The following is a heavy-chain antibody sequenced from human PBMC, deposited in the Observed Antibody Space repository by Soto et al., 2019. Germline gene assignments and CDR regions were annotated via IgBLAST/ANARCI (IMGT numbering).Heavy chain of an antibody. J-gene: IGHJ5*02. Sequence: QVHLGQSGPEVKKPGASVKVSCKASGYTSFNYVCHWVRQAPGQGLEWMGWINAGSGNTKYSQKFQGRLTITRDTSASAAYLALSGLTSEDTAVYYCATYNNSSGWFDPWGQGSLVTVSS. CDR1: GYTSFNYV. V-gene: IGHV1-3*01. D-gene: IGHD3-10*01. CDR2: INAGSGNT. CDR3: ATYNNSSGWFDP.